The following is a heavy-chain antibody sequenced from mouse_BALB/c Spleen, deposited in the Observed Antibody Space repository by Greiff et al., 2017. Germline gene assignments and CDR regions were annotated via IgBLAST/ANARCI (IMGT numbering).Heavy chain of an antibody. V-gene: IGHV8-8*01. CDR1: GFSLSTSGMG. CDR3: ARMSYYGNYEDAMDY. D-gene: IGHD2-10*01. Sequence: QVTLKGSGPGILQPSQTLSLTCSFSGFSLSTSGMGVGWIRQPSGKGLEWLAHIWWDDDKRYNPALKSRLTISKDTSSNQVFLKIASVDTADTATYYCARMSYYGNYEDAMDYWGQGTSVTVSS. CDR2: IWWDDDK. J-gene: IGHJ4*01.